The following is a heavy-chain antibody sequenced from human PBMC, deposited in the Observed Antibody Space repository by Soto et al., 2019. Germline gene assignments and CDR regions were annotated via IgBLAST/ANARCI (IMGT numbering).Heavy chain of an antibody. Sequence: GGSLRLSCAASGFTFSSYDMHWVRQATGKGLEWVSAIGTAGDTYYPGSVKGRFTISRENAKNSLYLQMNSLRAGDTAVYYSARGAETYYDILVSYYMDVWGKGTTVTVSS. CDR2: IGTAGDT. CDR3: ARGAETYYDILVSYYMDV. CDR1: GFTFSSYD. V-gene: IGHV3-13*01. D-gene: IGHD3-9*01. J-gene: IGHJ6*03.